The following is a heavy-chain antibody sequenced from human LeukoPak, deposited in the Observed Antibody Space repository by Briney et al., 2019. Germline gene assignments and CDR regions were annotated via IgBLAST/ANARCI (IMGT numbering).Heavy chain of an antibody. D-gene: IGHD1-26*01. CDR1: GFIFSSQA. V-gene: IGHV3-23*01. J-gene: IGHJ4*02. CDR3: AGTVGAPPPYYFDY. Sequence: GGSLRLSCAASGFIFSSQAMSWVRQAPGMGLEWVSAISASGFNTYYTDSVKGRFTISRDTSKNTLYLHMSSLRAEDTAVYYCAGTVGAPPPYYFDYWGQGTLVTVSS. CDR2: ISASGFNT.